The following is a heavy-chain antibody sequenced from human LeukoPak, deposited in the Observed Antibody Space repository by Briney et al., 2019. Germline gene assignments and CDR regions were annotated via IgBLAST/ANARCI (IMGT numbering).Heavy chain of an antibody. Sequence: ASVKVSCKASGYTFTDYYMHWVRQAPGQGLEWMGRINPNSGGTNYAQKFQSRVTMTRDTSISTAYMELSRLRSDDTAVYYCARALGSVVVMGMDAFDIWGQGTMVTVSS. CDR2: INPNSGGT. J-gene: IGHJ3*02. CDR1: GYTFTDYY. V-gene: IGHV1-2*06. D-gene: IGHD3-22*01. CDR3: ARALGSVVVMGMDAFDI.